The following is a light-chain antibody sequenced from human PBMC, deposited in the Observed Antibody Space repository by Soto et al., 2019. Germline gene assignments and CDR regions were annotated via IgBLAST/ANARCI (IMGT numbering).Light chain of an antibody. CDR1: KLGSKY. Sequence: SYELTQPPSVSVSPGQTATMTCSGDKLGSKYVCWYQQKPGQSPVLVIYDVTKRPSGIPERFSGSNSGNTATLTISGTQAMDEADYYCQAWDNSVVFGGGTKLTVL. CDR3: QAWDNSVV. CDR2: DVT. V-gene: IGLV3-1*01. J-gene: IGLJ2*01.